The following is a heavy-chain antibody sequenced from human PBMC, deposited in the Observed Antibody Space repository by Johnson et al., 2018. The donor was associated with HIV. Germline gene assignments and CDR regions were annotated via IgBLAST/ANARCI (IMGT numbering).Heavy chain of an antibody. CDR1: GFTLSTYG. V-gene: IGHV3-30*03. D-gene: IGHD3-22*01. CDR2: ISYDGSNK. CDR3: ARVSDSDSN. J-gene: IGHJ3*01. Sequence: QVQLVESGGGLVQPGGSLRLSCAASGFTLSTYGMHWVRQAPGKGLEWVAVISYDGSNKYYADSVKGRFTISRDNSNNTLYLQMNSLRAEDTAVYYCARVSDSDSNWGQGTMVTVSS.